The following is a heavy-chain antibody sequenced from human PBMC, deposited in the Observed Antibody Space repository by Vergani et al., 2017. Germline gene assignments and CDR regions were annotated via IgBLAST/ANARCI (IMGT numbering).Heavy chain of an antibody. V-gene: IGHV2-5*01. D-gene: IGHD6-6*01. J-gene: IGHJ5*02. CDR3: ARYEYSSSLFDP. Sequence: QITFKESGPTLVKPTQTLTLTCTFSGFSLSTSGVGVGWIRQPPGKALEWLALIYWNDDKRYSPSLKSRLTITKDTSKNQVVLTMTNMDPVDTATYYCARYEYSSSLFDPWGQGTLVTVSS. CDR2: IYWNDDK. CDR1: GFSLSTSGVG.